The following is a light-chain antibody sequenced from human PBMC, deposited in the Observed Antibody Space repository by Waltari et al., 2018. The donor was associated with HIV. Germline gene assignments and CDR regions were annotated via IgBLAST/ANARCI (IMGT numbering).Light chain of an antibody. J-gene: IGLJ3*02. V-gene: IGLV1-47*01. CDR1: RSNIGNND. CDR3: DAWDDSLSGRV. CDR2: RNK. Sequence: QSVLTQPPSASGTPGQRVTISCSGSRSNIGNNDVYWFQQLPGTAPKLLIYRNKQRPSGVPARFTGSKSGTSVSLAISGLRSEDEADYYCDAWDDSLSGRVFGGGTKLTVL.